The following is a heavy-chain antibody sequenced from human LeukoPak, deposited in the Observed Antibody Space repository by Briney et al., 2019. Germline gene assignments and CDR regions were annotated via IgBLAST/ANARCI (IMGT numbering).Heavy chain of an antibody. CDR1: GFTFSSYW. J-gene: IGHJ6*03. Sequence: GGSLRLSCAASGFTFSSYWMSWVRQALGKGLEWVANIKQDGSEKYYVDSVKGRFTISRDNAKNSLYLQMNSLRAEDTAVYYCARESSGWRDYYYYYMDVWGKGTTVTVSS. V-gene: IGHV3-7*01. D-gene: IGHD6-19*01. CDR3: ARESSGWRDYYYYYMDV. CDR2: IKQDGSEK.